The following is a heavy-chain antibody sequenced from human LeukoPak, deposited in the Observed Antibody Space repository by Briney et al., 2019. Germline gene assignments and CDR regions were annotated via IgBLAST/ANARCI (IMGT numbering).Heavy chain of an antibody. J-gene: IGHJ4*02. CDR3: ALIEYYDILTDGY. V-gene: IGHV1-69*04. D-gene: IGHD3-9*01. CDR1: GGSFSSYV. Sequence: ASVKVSCKASGGSFSSYVITWVRQAPGQGLEWMGRIIPVLGVSNFAQKFQGRVTITADKSTNTAHMELSRLESGDTAVYYCALIEYYDILTDGYWGQGTLATVSS. CDR2: IIPVLGVS.